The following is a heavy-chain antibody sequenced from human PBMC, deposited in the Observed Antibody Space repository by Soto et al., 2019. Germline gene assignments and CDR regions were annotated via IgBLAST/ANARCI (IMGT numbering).Heavy chain of an antibody. J-gene: IGHJ6*03. Sequence: SETLSLTCTISGGSISSYYWSWIRQPPGKGLEWIGYIYYSGSTNYNPSLKSRVTLSVDTSQIQFSLNLNSVTAADTAVYYCARGWGYTHYYYYMDVWGKGTTVTVS. CDR3: ARGWGYTHYYYYMDV. V-gene: IGHV4-59*01. D-gene: IGHD3-16*01. CDR2: IYYSGST. CDR1: GGSISSYY.